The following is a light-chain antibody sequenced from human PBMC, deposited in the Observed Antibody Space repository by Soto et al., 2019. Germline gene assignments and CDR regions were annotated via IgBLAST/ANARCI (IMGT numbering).Light chain of an antibody. CDR1: SSNIGAGYD. CDR3: QSYDSSLSGPYV. J-gene: IGLJ1*01. CDR2: GNS. Sequence: QSVLTQPPSVSGAPGQSVTISCTGSSSNIGAGYDVHWYQQLPGTAPKLLIYGNSNRPSGVPDRFSGSKSGTPASLAITGLQAEDEADYYCQSYDSSLSGPYVFGTGTKVTVL. V-gene: IGLV1-40*01.